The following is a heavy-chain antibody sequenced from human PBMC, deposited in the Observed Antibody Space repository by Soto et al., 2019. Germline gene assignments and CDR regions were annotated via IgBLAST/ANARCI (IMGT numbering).Heavy chain of an antibody. CDR3: ARTIRIMITFGGVSAPCDAFDI. Sequence: PGESLKISCKGSGYSFTSYWIGWVRQMPGKGLEWMGIIYPGDSDTRYSPSFQGQVTISADKSISTAYLQWSSLKASDTAMYYCARTIRIMITFGGVSAPCDAFDIWGQGTMVTGSS. V-gene: IGHV5-51*01. J-gene: IGHJ3*02. CDR1: GYSFTSYW. CDR2: IYPGDSDT. D-gene: IGHD3-16*01.